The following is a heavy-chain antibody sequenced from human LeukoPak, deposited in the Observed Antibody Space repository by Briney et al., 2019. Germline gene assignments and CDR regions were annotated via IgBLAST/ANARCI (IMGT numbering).Heavy chain of an antibody. V-gene: IGHV3-15*01. Sequence: GSLRLSCAASGFTFSYARMSWVRQAPGKGLEWVGRVKSKTNGGTTAYAAPVKGRFTISRDDSKNTYLQMNSLKSEDTAVYYCTAGIGHSDFDYWGQGTLVTVSS. CDR1: GFTFSYAR. J-gene: IGHJ4*02. CDR3: TAGIGHSDFDY. D-gene: IGHD6-13*01. CDR2: VKSKTNGGTT.